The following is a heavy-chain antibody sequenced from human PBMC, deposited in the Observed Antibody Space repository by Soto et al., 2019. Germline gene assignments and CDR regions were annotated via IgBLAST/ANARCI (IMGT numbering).Heavy chain of an antibody. CDR1: GFTFSSYA. V-gene: IGHV4-34*08. D-gene: IGHD3-10*01. CDR3: LMVTYSGMDV. J-gene: IGHJ6*02. CDR2: INNRGNT. Sequence: GSLRLSCAASGFTFSSYAMSWVRQAPGKGLEWVGEINNRGNTNYNPSLKSRLTVSLDTSKTQFSLKLTSVTAADTAVYYCLMVTYSGMDVWGQGTTVTVSS.